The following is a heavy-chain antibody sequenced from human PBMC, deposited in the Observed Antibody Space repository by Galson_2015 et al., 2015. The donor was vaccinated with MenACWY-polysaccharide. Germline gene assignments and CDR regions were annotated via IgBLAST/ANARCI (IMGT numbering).Heavy chain of an antibody. D-gene: IGHD6-19*01. CDR1: GFTFSSYS. CDR3: ARDGPGYSSGWPRLVWDYFDY. J-gene: IGHJ4*02. CDR2: ISSSSSTI. V-gene: IGHV3-48*01. Sequence: SLRLSCAASGFTFSSYSMNWVRQAPGKGLEWVSYISSSSSTIYYADSVKGRFTISRDNAKNSLYLQMNSLRAEDTAVYYCARDGPGYSSGWPRLVWDYFDYWGQGTLVTVSS.